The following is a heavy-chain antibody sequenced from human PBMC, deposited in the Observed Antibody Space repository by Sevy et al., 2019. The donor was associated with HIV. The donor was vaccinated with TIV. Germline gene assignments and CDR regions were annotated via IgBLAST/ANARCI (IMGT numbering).Heavy chain of an antibody. CDR1: GFTFSNSW. V-gene: IGHV3-7*01. J-gene: IGHJ4*02. CDR3: TRVSSGTDDDY. CDR2: INPGGTEE. D-gene: IGHD3-22*01. Sequence: GGSLRLSCVASGFTFSNSWMNWVRQAPGKGLEWVANINPGGTEEFYVDSVKGRFIISRDNAKYSLFLQMKSLRAEDTAVYYCTRVSSGTDDDYWGQGTLVTVSS.